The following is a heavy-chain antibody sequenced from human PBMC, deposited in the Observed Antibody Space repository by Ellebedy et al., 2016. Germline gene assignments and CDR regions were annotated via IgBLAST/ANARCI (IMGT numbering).Heavy chain of an antibody. V-gene: IGHV4-59*01. CDR3: ARDGIAVAGIGNYGMDV. J-gene: IGHJ6*02. D-gene: IGHD6-19*01. Sequence: SETLSLTCTVSGGSISSYYWSWIRQPPGKGLEWIGYIYYSGSTNYNPSLKSRVTISVDTSKNQFSLKLSSVTAADTAVYYCARDGIAVAGIGNYGMDVWGQGTTVTVSS. CDR1: GGSISSYY. CDR2: IYYSGST.